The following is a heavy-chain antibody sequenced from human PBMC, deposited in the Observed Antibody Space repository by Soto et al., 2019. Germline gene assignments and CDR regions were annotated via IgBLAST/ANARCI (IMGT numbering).Heavy chain of an antibody. V-gene: IGHV3-72*01. D-gene: IGHD6-13*01. J-gene: IGHJ4*02. Sequence: EVQLVESGGGLVQPGGSLRLSCAASGFTFSDHYMDWVRQARGKGLEWVGSTRDKAHSYTTEYAPSVKGRFTISRDDSTNSLYLQMNSLKPEDTAVYYCARIYSSTWYGSFFDYCGQGTLVTVSS. CDR3: ARIYSSTWYGSFFDY. CDR1: GFTFSDHY. CDR2: TRDKAHSYTT.